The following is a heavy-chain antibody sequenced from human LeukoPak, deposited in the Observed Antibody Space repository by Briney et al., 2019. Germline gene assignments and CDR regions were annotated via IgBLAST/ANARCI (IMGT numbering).Heavy chain of an antibody. CDR1: GLTLSSYS. J-gene: IGHJ4*01. Sequence: PGGSLRLSCVASGLTLSSYSMNWVRQAPGEGLEWVSYTGVGRDTFDYADSVRGRFTISRDNAKNSVYLQMNSLRAKDTAIYYCVRDHLWAFDYWGQGTLVTVSS. V-gene: IGHV3-48*01. CDR3: VRDHLWAFDY. CDR2: TGVGRDTF. D-gene: IGHD7-27*01.